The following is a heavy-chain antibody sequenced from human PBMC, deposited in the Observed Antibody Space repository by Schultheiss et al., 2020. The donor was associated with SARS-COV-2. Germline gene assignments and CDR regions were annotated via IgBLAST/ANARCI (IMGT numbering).Heavy chain of an antibody. J-gene: IGHJ1*01. Sequence: GGSLRLSCAASGFTFSSYGMHWVRQAPGKGLEWVAVISYDGSNKYYADSVKGRFTISRDNSKNTLYLQMNSLRAEDTAVYYCARGSRGSYKVPAEYFQHWGQGTLVTVSS. V-gene: IGHV3-30*03. D-gene: IGHD1-26*01. CDR3: ARGSRGSYKVPAEYFQH. CDR1: GFTFSSYG. CDR2: ISYDGSNK.